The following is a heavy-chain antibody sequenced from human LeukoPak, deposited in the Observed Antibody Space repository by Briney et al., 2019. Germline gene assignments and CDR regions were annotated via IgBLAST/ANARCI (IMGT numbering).Heavy chain of an antibody. V-gene: IGHV5-51*01. CDR1: GYIFTNYW. CDR2: INPGDSDT. D-gene: IGHD3-10*01. Sequence: GESLKISCKGSGYIFTNYWIGWVRQMSGKGLEWVAIINPGDSDTRYSPSFQGQVTISADKSISTAYLQWSSLKASDTAVYYCAREGGGFGELTFDPWGQGTLVTVSS. J-gene: IGHJ5*02. CDR3: AREGGGFGELTFDP.